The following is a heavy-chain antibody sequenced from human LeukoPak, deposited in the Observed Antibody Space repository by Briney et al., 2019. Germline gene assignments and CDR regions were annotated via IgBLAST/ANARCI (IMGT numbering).Heavy chain of an antibody. Sequence: ASVKVSCKASGYTFTSYYIHWVRQAPGQGLEWMGIINPSGGSTSYAQKFQGGVTMTRDTSTSTVYMEVSSLRSEDTAVYYCARGKNSGSRFDYWGQGTLVTVSS. CDR1: GYTFTSYY. CDR2: INPSGGST. CDR3: ARGKNSGSRFDY. V-gene: IGHV1-46*01. J-gene: IGHJ4*02. D-gene: IGHD1-26*01.